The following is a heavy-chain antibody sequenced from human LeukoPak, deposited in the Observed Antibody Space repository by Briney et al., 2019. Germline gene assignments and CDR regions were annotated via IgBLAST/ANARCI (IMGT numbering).Heavy chain of an antibody. D-gene: IGHD6-19*01. CDR3: AKAYFGIAVAGAFDY. CDR2: ISYDGSNK. J-gene: IGHJ4*02. V-gene: IGHV3-30-3*01. Sequence: PGGSLRLSCAASGFTFSSYAMHWVRQAPGKGLEWVAVISYDGSNKYYADSVKGRFTISRDNSKNTLYLQMNSLRAEDTAVYYCAKAYFGIAVAGAFDYWGQGTLVTVSS. CDR1: GFTFSSYA.